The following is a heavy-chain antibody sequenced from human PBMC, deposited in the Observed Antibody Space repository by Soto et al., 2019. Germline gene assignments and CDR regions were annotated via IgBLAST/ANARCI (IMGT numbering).Heavy chain of an antibody. Sequence: GESLKISCKGSGHIFSNYWIGWVRQMPGKGLEWMGIIYPGDSDTRYSPSFQGQVTITVDKSINTAYLQWSRLKASDTAIYYCARQRLWGTSGYYYFENWGQGTLVTISS. CDR1: GHIFSNYW. J-gene: IGHJ4*02. CDR3: ARQRLWGTSGYYYFEN. CDR2: IYPGDSDT. D-gene: IGHD3-22*01. V-gene: IGHV5-51*01.